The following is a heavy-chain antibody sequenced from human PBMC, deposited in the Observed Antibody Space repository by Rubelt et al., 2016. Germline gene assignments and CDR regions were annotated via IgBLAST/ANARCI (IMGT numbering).Heavy chain of an antibody. Sequence: EFGGGVVQPGRSLRLSCAASGFTFSSYGMHWVRQAPGKGLEWVAVISYDGSNKYYADSVKGRFTISRDNSKNTLYLQMNSLRAEDTAVYYCATRRSDYYDSSALDYWGQGTLVTVSS. D-gene: IGHD3-22*01. V-gene: IGHV3-30*03. CDR1: GFTFSSYG. CDR3: ATRRSDYYDSSALDY. CDR2: ISYDGSNK. J-gene: IGHJ4*02.